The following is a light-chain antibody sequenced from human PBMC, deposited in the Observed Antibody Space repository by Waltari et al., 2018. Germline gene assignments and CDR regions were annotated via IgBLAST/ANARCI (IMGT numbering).Light chain of an antibody. J-gene: IGLJ2*01. CDR2: ENN. CDR1: RSHISLTY. V-gene: IGLV1-51*02. CDR3: GTWDSSLSAAV. Sequence: QSLFTLPPSVSAAPRQRLSISRSGSRSHISLTYLSWYQQLPETATKLLIYENNKRPSGIPDRFSASKSGTSATLDMTGLQTGDEADYYCGTWDSSLSAAVFGGGTKLTVL.